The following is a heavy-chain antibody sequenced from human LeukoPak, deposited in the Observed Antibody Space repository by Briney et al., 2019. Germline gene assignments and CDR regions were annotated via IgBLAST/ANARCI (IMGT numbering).Heavy chain of an antibody. Sequence: PGGSLRLSCAASGFTVSSNYMSWVRQAPGKGLEWVAVIWYDGSNKYYADSVKGRFTISKDNSKNTLYLQMNSLRAEDTAVYYCARDSGIAARAYYYYYGMDVWGQGTTVTVSS. CDR1: GFTVSSNY. CDR2: IWYDGSNK. V-gene: IGHV3-33*08. D-gene: IGHD6-6*01. CDR3: ARDSGIAARAYYYYYGMDV. J-gene: IGHJ6*02.